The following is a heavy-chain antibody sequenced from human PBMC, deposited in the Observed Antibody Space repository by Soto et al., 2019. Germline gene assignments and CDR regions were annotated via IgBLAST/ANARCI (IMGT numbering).Heavy chain of an antibody. Sequence: SSETLSLTCTVSGGPFSRGGYYWSWIRQHPGKGLECIGYIFYTGSTYYNPTLKSRVTMSVDTSKRQFSLNLSSLTAADTAVYYCARHAGYFQHWGQGTLVTVSS. CDR1: GGPFSRGGYY. CDR2: IFYTGST. V-gene: IGHV4-31*03. CDR3: ARHAGYFQH. J-gene: IGHJ1*01.